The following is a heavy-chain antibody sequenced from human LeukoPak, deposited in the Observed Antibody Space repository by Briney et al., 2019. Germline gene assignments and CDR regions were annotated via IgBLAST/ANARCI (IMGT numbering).Heavy chain of an antibody. CDR1: GYTFTGYY. CDR3: ARDHAQRGWYLTSEYYFDY. CDR2: INPNSGGT. V-gene: IGHV1-2*02. D-gene: IGHD6-19*01. Sequence: ASVKVSCKASGYTFTGYYMHWVRQAPGQGLEWMGWINPNSGGTNYAQKFQGRVTMTRDTSISTAYMELSRLRSDDTAVYYCARDHAQRGWYLTSEYYFDYWGKGTLVTVSS. J-gene: IGHJ4*02.